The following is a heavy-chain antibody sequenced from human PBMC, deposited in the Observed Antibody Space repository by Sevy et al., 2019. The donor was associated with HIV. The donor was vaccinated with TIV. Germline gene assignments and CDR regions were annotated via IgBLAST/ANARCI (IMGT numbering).Heavy chain of an antibody. CDR1: GFTFSTFW. J-gene: IGHJ4*02. CDR3: VKGEDCISGSCSAPNY. CDR2: IKQDGSEK. V-gene: IGHV3-7*01. D-gene: IGHD2-15*01. Sequence: GGSLRLSCAASGFTFSTFWMSWVRQAPGKGLDWVANIKQDGSEKYYVDSVKGRFTISRDNAKNSLYLQMNSLIAEDTAVYYCVKGEDCISGSCSAPNYWGQGTLVTVSS.